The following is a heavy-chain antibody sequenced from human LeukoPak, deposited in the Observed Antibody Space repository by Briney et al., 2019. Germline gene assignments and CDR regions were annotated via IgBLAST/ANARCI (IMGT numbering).Heavy chain of an antibody. J-gene: IGHJ4*02. CDR1: GFSFSRSW. Sequence: PGGSLRLSCVASGFSFSRSWMSWVRQAPGKGLEWVANIKVDGSEKHYLDSVEGRFIISRDNAKNSLHLQMNNLRAGDTAEYYCVRDGPFGSGTFGYWAQGTLVSVSS. CDR3: VRDGPFGSGTFGY. V-gene: IGHV3-7*01. D-gene: IGHD3-10*01. CDR2: IKVDGSEK.